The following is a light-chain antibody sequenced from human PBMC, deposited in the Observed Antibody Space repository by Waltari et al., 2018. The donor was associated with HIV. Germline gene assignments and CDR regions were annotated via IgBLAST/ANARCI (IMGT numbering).Light chain of an antibody. Sequence: QSVLTHPPSASGPPGQRVTISCSGTGSHHGTSSVYTYQQLAGSAPKLLIYRSDLRPSGVPDRFSGSKSATSASLAISGLQSEDEATYYCASWDDSLNGVIFGGGTELTVL. CDR2: RSD. J-gene: IGLJ2*01. V-gene: IGLV1-44*01. CDR1: GSHHGTSS. CDR3: ASWDDSLNGVI.